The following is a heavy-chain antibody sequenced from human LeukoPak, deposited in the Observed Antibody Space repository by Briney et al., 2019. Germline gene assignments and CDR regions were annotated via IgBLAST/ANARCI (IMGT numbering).Heavy chain of an antibody. CDR1: GFTFGNYY. Sequence: PGGSLRLSCAASGFTFGNYYMSWLRQAPGKALEWLSYISSSGYTTYYADSVKGRFTLSRDNAKNSLYLQMNSLRVEDTAMYYCARSALPPFYDSNYYRYYYYGMDVWGQGTTVTVSS. J-gene: IGHJ6*02. CDR3: ARSALPPFYDSNYYRYYYYGMDV. V-gene: IGHV3-11*01. D-gene: IGHD3-22*01. CDR2: ISSSGYTT.